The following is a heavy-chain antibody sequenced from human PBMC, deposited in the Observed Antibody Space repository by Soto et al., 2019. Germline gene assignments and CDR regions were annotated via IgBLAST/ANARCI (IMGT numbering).Heavy chain of an antibody. CDR2: IRRHTSVT. CDR3: GKVAYRGYYTVDR. D-gene: IGHD3-22*01. J-gene: IGHJ5*02. Sequence: EVQLVESGGMLVQPGGSLRLSCAASGLTLSTSNMNWVRQAPGKGLEWISYIRRHTSVTAYADSVKGRFTISRDHPKNSLYLKMDSLRVEDTAVYYCGKVAYRGYYTVDRWGQGTLDTVSS. CDR1: GLTLSTSN. V-gene: IGHV3-48*01.